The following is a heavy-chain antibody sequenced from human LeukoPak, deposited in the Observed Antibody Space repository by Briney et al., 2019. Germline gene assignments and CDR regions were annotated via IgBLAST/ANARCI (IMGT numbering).Heavy chain of an antibody. J-gene: IGHJ4*02. V-gene: IGHV3-64*01. Sequence: GGSLRLSCAASGFTFSSYAMHWVRQAPGKGLEYVSAISSNGGSTYYANSVKGRFTISRDNSKNTLYLQMGSLRAEDMAVYYCARVHSGSCLHYFDYWGQGTLVTVSS. CDR3: ARVHSGSCLHYFDY. CDR1: GFTFSSYA. CDR2: ISSNGGST. D-gene: IGHD1-26*01.